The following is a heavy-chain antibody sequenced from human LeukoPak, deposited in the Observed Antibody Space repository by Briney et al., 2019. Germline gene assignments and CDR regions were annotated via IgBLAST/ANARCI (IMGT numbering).Heavy chain of an antibody. CDR3: AREFSY. CDR2: IYTSGST. V-gene: IGHV4-61*09. CDR1: ADSISRGSYY. Sequence: SQTLSLTCTVSADSISRGSYYWTWIRQPAGKGLEWIGHIYTSGSTNYNPSLKSRVTIPVDTSKNQFSLKLSSVTAADTAVYYCAREFSYWGQGTLVTISS. J-gene: IGHJ4*02.